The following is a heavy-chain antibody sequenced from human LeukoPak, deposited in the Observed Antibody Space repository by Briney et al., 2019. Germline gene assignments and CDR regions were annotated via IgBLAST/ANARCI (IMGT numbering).Heavy chain of an antibody. D-gene: IGHD5-18*01. V-gene: IGHV4-59*08. CDR2: MYDSGST. Sequence: SDTLSLTCTVSGGSISSYYWSWIRQPPGKGLEWIGYMYDSGSTNYNPSLKSRVTISVDTSKNQFSLKLRSVTAADAAVYYCARHGYGQGYKRYHYYNMDLWGQGTTVT. CDR1: GGSISSYY. J-gene: IGHJ6*02. CDR3: ARHGYGQGYKRYHYYNMDL.